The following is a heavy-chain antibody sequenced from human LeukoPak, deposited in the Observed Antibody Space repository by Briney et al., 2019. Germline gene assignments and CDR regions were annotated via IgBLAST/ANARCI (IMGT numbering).Heavy chain of an antibody. CDR2: IYHSGST. V-gene: IGHV4-59*01. J-gene: IGHJ4*02. CDR3: ATEYSYGRWGFDY. Sequence: SETLSLTCTVSGGSISSYYWSWIRQPPGKGLEWIGYIYHSGSTNYNPSLMSRVTMSVDTSKNQFSLKLNSVTAADTAVYYCATEYSYGRWGFDYWGQGTLVTVSS. CDR1: GGSISSYY. D-gene: IGHD5-18*01.